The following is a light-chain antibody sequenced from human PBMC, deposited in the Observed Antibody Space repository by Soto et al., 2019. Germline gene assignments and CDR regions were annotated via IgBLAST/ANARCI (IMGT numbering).Light chain of an antibody. CDR1: SSNIGAGFD. CDR3: QSYDSSLGGYV. V-gene: IGLV1-40*01. CDR2: DNT. Sequence: QSVLTQPPSVSGAPGQRVTIPCTGSSSNIGAGFDVHWYSQLPGTAPKLLIYDNTNRPSGVPARFSASKSGTSASLAITGLQIADEADYYCQSYDSSLGGYVFGTGTKLTVL. J-gene: IGLJ1*01.